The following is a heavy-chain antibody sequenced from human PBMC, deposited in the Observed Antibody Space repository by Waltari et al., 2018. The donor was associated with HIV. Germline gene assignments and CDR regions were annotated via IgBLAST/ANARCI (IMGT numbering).Heavy chain of an antibody. J-gene: IGHJ4*02. Sequence: QLQLQESGPGLVKPSETLSLPCTVPGGSIRSSNYFWGWIRQPPGKGLECIGSIYHSGSTYYNPSLKSRVTISVDTSKSQFSLKLSSVTAADTAVYYCASTGYTYGLDHWGQGTLVTVSS. D-gene: IGHD5-18*01. CDR2: IYHSGST. V-gene: IGHV4-39*01. CDR1: GGSIRSSNYF. CDR3: ASTGYTYGLDH.